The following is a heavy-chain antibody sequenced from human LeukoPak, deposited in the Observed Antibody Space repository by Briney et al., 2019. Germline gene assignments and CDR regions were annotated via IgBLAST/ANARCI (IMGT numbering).Heavy chain of an antibody. Sequence: GGSLRLSCAASVFTFGSYAMSWVRQAPGKGLEWVSAISGSGGSTYYADSVKGRFTISRDNSKNTLYLQMNSLRAEDTAVYYCAKDLGALIDIVVVVAATCDYWGQGTLVTVSS. CDR2: ISGSGGST. CDR1: VFTFGSYA. CDR3: AKDLGALIDIVVVVAATCDY. J-gene: IGHJ4*02. D-gene: IGHD2-15*01. V-gene: IGHV3-23*01.